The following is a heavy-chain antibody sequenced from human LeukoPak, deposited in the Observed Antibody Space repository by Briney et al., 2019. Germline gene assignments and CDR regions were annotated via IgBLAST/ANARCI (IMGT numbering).Heavy chain of an antibody. CDR3: ATSSWNDGDGVFDH. CDR2: MKQDESEK. D-gene: IGHD1-1*01. CDR1: GFTFSKYW. V-gene: IGHV3-7*01. Sequence: GSLRFSCAASGFTFSKYWMTWVRQAPGKGLEWVANMKQDESEKHYVDSVEGRFTISKDNAKNSLYLQMNSLRVEDMAVYYCATSSWNDGDGVFDHWGQGTLVTVSS. J-gene: IGHJ4*02.